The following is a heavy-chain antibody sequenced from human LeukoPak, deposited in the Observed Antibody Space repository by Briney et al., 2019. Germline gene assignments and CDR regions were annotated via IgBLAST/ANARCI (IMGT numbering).Heavy chain of an antibody. D-gene: IGHD1-26*01. V-gene: IGHV4-4*07. J-gene: IGHJ4*02. CDR3: ARGGWELPPHYFDY. CDR1: GGSISSYY. CDR2: IYTSGST. Sequence: PSETLSLTCTVSGGSISSYYWSWLRQPAGKGLEWIGRIYTSGSTNYNPSLKSRVTISVDTSKNQFSLKLSSVTAADTAVYYCARGGWELPPHYFDYWGQGTLVTVSS.